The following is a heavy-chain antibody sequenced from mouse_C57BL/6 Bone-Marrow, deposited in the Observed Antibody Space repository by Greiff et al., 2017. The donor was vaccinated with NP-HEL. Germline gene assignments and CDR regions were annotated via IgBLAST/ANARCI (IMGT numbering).Heavy chain of an antibody. CDR3: ARLYYYTMGY. V-gene: IGHV1-82*01. CDR1: GYAFSSSW. Sequence: QVQLQQSGPELVKPGASVKISCKASGYAFSSSWMNWVKQRPGKGLEWIGRIYPGDGDTNYNGKFKGKATLTADKSSSTAYMQLSSLTSGDSAVYFCARLYYYTMGYWGQGTSVTVSS. J-gene: IGHJ4*01. CDR2: IYPGDGDT.